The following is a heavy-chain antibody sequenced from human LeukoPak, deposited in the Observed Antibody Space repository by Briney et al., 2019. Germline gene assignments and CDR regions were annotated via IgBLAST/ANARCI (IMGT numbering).Heavy chain of an antibody. Sequence: SETLSLTCAVYGGSFSGYYWSWIRQPPGKGLEWIGEINHSGGTKYNPSLKSRVTISVDTSKNQFSLKLSSVTAADTAVYYCARDHDTAMVISDWYFDLWGRGTLVTVSS. D-gene: IGHD5-18*01. CDR3: ARDHDTAMVISDWYFDL. J-gene: IGHJ2*01. CDR2: INHSGGT. V-gene: IGHV4-34*01. CDR1: GGSFSGYY.